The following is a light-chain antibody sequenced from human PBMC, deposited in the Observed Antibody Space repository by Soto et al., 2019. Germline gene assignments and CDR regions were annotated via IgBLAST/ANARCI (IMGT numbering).Light chain of an antibody. CDR1: QSVSSN. Sequence: EIVMTQSPATLSVSPGERATLSCRASQSVSSNLAWYQQKPGQAPRLLIYGASTRATGIPGRFSGSGSGTEFTLIISSLQSEDFAVYYCQQYNNWPPIFTFGPGTKVDIK. CDR3: QQYNNWPPIFT. J-gene: IGKJ3*01. V-gene: IGKV3-15*01. CDR2: GAS.